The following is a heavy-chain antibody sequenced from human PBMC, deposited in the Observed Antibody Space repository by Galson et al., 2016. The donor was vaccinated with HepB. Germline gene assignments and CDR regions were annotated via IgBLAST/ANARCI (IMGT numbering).Heavy chain of an antibody. D-gene: IGHD2-15*01. CDR2: IYWDDDK. CDR1: GFSVSTNGLG. J-gene: IGHJ4*02. Sequence: PALVKPTQTLTLTCTFSGFSVSTNGLGVGWIRQPPGKALEWLTIIYWDDDKRYSPSLRSRLTITKDTSKNQVVLTMTNMDPMDTATYYCAHSRRLDHCSGGSGYYFDYWGQGTLVIVSS. CDR3: AHSRRLDHCSGGSGYYFDY. V-gene: IGHV2-5*02.